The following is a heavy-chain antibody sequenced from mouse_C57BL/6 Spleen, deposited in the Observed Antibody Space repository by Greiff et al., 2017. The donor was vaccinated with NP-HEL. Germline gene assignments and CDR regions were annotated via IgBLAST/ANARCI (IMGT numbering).Heavy chain of an antibody. V-gene: IGHV1-80*01. D-gene: IGHD1-1*01. CDR1: GYAFSSYW. Sequence: QVQLQQSGAELVKPGASVKISCKASGYAFSSYWMNWVKQRPGKGLEWIGQIYPGDGDTNYNGKFKGKATLTADKSSSTAYMQLSSLTSEDSAVYFCARNLRAYYAMDYWGQGTSVTVSS. CDR3: ARNLRAYYAMDY. J-gene: IGHJ4*01. CDR2: IYPGDGDT.